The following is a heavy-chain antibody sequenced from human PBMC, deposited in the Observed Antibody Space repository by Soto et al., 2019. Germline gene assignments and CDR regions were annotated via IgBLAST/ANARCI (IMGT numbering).Heavy chain of an antibody. D-gene: IGHD3-10*01. Sequence: GGSLRLSCAASGFTFSSYGMHWVRQAPGKGLEWVAVIWYDGSNKYYADSVKGRFTISRDNSKNTLYLQMNSLRAEDTAVYYCARVYGSVTHYSSYGMDVWGQGTTVTGSS. CDR3: ARVYGSVTHYSSYGMDV. J-gene: IGHJ6*02. V-gene: IGHV3-33*01. CDR1: GFTFSSYG. CDR2: IWYDGSNK.